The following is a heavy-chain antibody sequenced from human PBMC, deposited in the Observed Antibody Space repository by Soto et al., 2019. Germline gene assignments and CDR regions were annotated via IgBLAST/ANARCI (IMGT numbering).Heavy chain of an antibody. CDR3: ARGRRDIVLMVYAGGAFDI. Sequence: QVQLVESGGGVVQPGRSLRLSCAASGFTFSSYGMHWVRQAPGKGLEWVAVIWYDGSNKYYADSVKGRFTISRDNSQNTLYLQMNSLRAEDTAVYYCARGRRDIVLMVYAGGAFDIWGQGTMVTVSS. D-gene: IGHD2-8*01. CDR1: GFTFSSYG. CDR2: IWYDGSNK. J-gene: IGHJ3*02. V-gene: IGHV3-33*01.